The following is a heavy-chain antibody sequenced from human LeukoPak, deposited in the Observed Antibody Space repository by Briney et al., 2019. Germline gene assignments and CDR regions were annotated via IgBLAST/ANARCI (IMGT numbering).Heavy chain of an antibody. CDR1: GGPFSGYY. CDR2: INHSGST. CDR3: ARWSSSWLFDY. Sequence: SETLSLTCAVYGGPFSGYYWSWIRQPPGKGLEWIGEINHSGSTNYNPSLKSRVTISVDTSKNQFSLKLSSVTAADTAVYYCARWSSSWLFDYWGQGTLVTVSS. V-gene: IGHV4-34*01. D-gene: IGHD6-13*01. J-gene: IGHJ4*02.